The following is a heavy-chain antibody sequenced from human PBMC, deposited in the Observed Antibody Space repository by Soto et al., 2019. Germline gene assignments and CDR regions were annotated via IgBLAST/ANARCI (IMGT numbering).Heavy chain of an antibody. J-gene: IGHJ4*02. Sequence: GGSLRLSCAASGFTFSSYAMSWVRQAPGKGLEWVSAISGSGGSTYYADSVKGRFTISRDNSKNTLYLQMNSLRAEDTSVYYCANLLLLWFGDFPAESTGIAAAGDWGQGTLVTVSS. CDR2: ISGSGGST. D-gene: IGHD3-10*01. CDR1: GFTFSSYA. V-gene: IGHV3-23*01. CDR3: ANLLLLWFGDFPAESTGIAAAGD.